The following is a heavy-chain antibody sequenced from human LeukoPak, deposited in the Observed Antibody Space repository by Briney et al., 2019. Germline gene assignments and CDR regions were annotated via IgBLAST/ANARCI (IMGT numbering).Heavy chain of an antibody. CDR1: GGSISSSGYY. D-gene: IGHD2-2*01. Sequence: SQTLSLTCTVSGGSISSSGYYWSWIRQPPGKGLEWIGFIYHTGSTYYNPSLKSRVTISVDRSKNQFSLKLSSVTAADTTVYYCATNDIVVVPAAHFDYWGQGTLVTVSS. V-gene: IGHV4-30-2*01. CDR2: IYHTGST. CDR3: ATNDIVVVPAAHFDY. J-gene: IGHJ4*02.